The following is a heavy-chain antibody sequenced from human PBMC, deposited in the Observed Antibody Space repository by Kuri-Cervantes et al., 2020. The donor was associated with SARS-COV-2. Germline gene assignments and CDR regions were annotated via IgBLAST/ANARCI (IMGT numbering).Heavy chain of an antibody. Sequence: GESLKISCAPSGLIFSGFWMSWVRQAPGKGLEWVAVIWYDGENEYYAGSVKGRFTISRDNSKNTVSLHMNSLRAEDTAMYYCARGAANYYYMDVWGKGTTVTVSS. V-gene: IGHV3-33*07. CDR1: GLIFSGFW. J-gene: IGHJ6*03. D-gene: IGHD3-16*01. CDR3: ARGAANYYYMDV. CDR2: IWYDGENE.